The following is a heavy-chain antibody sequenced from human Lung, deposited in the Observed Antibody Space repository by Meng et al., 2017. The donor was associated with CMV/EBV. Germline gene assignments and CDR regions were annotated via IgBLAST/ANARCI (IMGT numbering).Heavy chain of an antibody. CDR2: ISWNRGSI. V-gene: IGHV3-9*03. Sequence: GGSLRLSCAAPGFTFDDYAMHWVRKAPGKGLEWVSGISWNRGSIGYADSVKGRFTISRDNAKNSLYLQMNSLRAEDMALYYCAKETRNYYYYYGMDVWGQGTTVTVSS. CDR3: AKETRNYYYYYGMDV. J-gene: IGHJ6*02. CDR1: GFTFDDYA.